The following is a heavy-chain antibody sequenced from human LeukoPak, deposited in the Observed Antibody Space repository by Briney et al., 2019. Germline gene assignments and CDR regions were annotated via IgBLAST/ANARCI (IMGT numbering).Heavy chain of an antibody. CDR2: ISAYNGNT. V-gene: IGHV1-18*01. D-gene: IGHD5-18*01. Sequence: ASVKVSCKASGYTFTSYGISWVRQAPGQGLEWMGWISAYNGNTNYAQKLQGRVTMTTDTSTSTAYMELRSLRSDDTAVYYCATNEGYSYYNWFDPRGQGTLVTVSS. CDR1: GYTFTSYG. J-gene: IGHJ5*02. CDR3: ATNEGYSYYNWFDP.